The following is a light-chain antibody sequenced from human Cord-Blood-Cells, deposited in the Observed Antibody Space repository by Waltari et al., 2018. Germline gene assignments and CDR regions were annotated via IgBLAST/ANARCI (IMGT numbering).Light chain of an antibody. V-gene: IGLV2-23*01. Sequence: QSALTQPASVSGSPGQSITISCPGTSSDGGSYNLVSWYQQHPGKAPKLMIYEGSKRPSGVSNRFSGSKSGNTASLTISGLQAEDEADYYCCSYAGSSTFVFGTGNKVTVL. CDR1: SSDGGSYNL. J-gene: IGLJ1*01. CDR3: CSYAGSSTFV. CDR2: EGS.